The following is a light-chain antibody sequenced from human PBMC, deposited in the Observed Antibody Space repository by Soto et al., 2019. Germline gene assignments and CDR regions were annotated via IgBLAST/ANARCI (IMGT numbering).Light chain of an antibody. Sequence: QSVLAQPRSVSGSPGQSVTISCTGTSSDVGGYDYVSWYQQHPGKAPKLILFDVNKGPSGVPDRFSGSKSGNTASLTISGLRAEDEAAYYCSSYAGNSYVFGIGTKLTVL. CDR2: DVN. CDR3: SSYAGNSYV. V-gene: IGLV2-11*01. J-gene: IGLJ1*01. CDR1: SSDVGGYDY.